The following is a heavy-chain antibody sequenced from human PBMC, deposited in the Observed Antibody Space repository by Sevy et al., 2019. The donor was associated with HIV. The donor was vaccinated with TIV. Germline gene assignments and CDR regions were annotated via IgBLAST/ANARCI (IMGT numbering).Heavy chain of an antibody. V-gene: IGHV3-21*01. CDR3: ARGPISFWGGYHDRGMDV. D-gene: IGHD3-3*01. Sequence: GGSLRLSCAASGFTFSSYSMNWVRQAPGKGLEWVSSISSSSSYIYYADSVKGRFTISRDNAKNSLYLQMNSLRAEDTAVYYCARGPISFWGGYHDRGMDVWGQGTTVTVSS. CDR1: GFTFSSYS. CDR2: ISSSSSYI. J-gene: IGHJ6*02.